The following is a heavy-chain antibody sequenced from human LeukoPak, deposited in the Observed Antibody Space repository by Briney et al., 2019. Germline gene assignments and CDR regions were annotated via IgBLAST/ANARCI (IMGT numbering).Heavy chain of an antibody. CDR1: GFTFNGSA. CDR2: IRSKANSYAT. Sequence: PGGSLRLYCAASGFTFNGSAMHWVRQDSGKGLEGVGRIRSKANSYATAYAASVKGRFTISRDDSKNTAYLQMNNLKTEDTAVYYCTTPHSSSSTIAPYYYYCYMDVWGKGTTVTVSS. D-gene: IGHD6-13*01. V-gene: IGHV3-73*01. J-gene: IGHJ6*03. CDR3: TTPHSSSSTIAPYYYYCYMDV.